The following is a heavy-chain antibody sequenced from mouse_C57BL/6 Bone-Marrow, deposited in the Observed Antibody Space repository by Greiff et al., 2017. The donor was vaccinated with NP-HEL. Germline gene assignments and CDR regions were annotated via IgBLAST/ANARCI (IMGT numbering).Heavy chain of an antibody. Sequence: EVQLVESEGGLVQPGSSMKLSCTASGFTFSDYYMAWVRQVPEKGLEWVANINYDGSSTYYLDSLKSRFIISRDNAKNILYLQMSSLKSEDTATYYCAREGGKNAMDYWGQGTSVTVSS. D-gene: IGHD2-1*01. CDR3: AREGGKNAMDY. CDR1: GFTFSDYY. V-gene: IGHV5-16*01. J-gene: IGHJ4*01. CDR2: INYDGSST.